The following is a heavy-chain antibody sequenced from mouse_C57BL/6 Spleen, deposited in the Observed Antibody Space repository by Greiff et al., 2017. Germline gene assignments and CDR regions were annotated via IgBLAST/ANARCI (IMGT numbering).Heavy chain of an antibody. CDR3: ARGGGSSSYYYAMDY. CDR1: GFTFSDYG. V-gene: IGHV5-17*01. Sequence: EVQVVESGGGLVKPGGSLKLSCAASGFTFSDYGMHWVRQAPEKGLEWVAYISSGSSTIYYADTVKGRFTISRDNAKNTLFLQMTSLRSEDTAMXYCARGGGSSSYYYAMDYWGQGTSVTVSS. D-gene: IGHD1-1*01. J-gene: IGHJ4*01. CDR2: ISSGSSTI.